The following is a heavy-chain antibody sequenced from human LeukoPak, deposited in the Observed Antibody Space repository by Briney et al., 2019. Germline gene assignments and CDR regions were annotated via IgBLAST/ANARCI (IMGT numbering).Heavy chain of an antibody. CDR2: ISSTSSAI. D-gene: IGHD3-16*01. CDR3: ARVIGSYGDSAY. J-gene: IGHJ4*02. CDR1: GFTFSSYS. Sequence: GGSLRLSCTASGFTFSSYSMNWVRQAPGKGLEWLSYISSTSSAIYYADSLKGRFTISRDNAKNSLYLQMDSLRAEDTAVYYCARVIGSYGDSAYWGQGTLVTVSS. V-gene: IGHV3-48*04.